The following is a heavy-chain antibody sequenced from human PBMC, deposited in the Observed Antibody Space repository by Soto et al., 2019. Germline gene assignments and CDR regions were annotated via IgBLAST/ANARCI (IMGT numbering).Heavy chain of an antibody. D-gene: IGHD5-18*01. J-gene: IGHJ4*02. Sequence: GGSLRLSCAASGFTFSSYGMHWVRQAPGKGLEWVAVISYDGSNKYYADSVKGRFTISRDNSKNTLYLQMNSLRAEDTAVYYCAKDSKRGYSSRYYFDYWGQGTLVTVSS. CDR3: AKDSKRGYSSRYYFDY. V-gene: IGHV3-30*18. CDR2: ISYDGSNK. CDR1: GFTFSSYG.